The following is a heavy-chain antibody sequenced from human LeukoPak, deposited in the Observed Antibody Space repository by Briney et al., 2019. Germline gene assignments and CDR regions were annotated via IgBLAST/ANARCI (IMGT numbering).Heavy chain of an antibody. V-gene: IGHV1-2*02. CDR1: GYTFTGYY. CDR2: INPNSGDT. J-gene: IGHJ4*02. Sequence: ASVKVSCKASGYTFTGYYMHWVRQAPGQGLEWMGWINPNSGDTNYAQKFRGRVTMTRDTSINTAHMELSSLRSDDTAVYYWAREVYSSGWKNLDYWGRGTLVTVSS. D-gene: IGHD6-19*01. CDR3: AREVYSSGWKNLDY.